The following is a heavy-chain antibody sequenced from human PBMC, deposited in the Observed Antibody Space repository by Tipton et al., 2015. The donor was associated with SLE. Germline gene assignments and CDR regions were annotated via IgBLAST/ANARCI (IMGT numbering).Heavy chain of an antibody. Sequence: SLRLSCAASGFAFSTHSMGWVRQAPGKGLEWVSSITSNGKYVYYADSVKGRFTISRDNAKNLLYLQTSSLRAEDTAVYYCATVYHYESSGLRGGLDVWGQGTTVTVSS. CDR2: ITSNGKYV. CDR3: ATVYHYESSGLRGGLDV. V-gene: IGHV3-21*03. J-gene: IGHJ6*02. CDR1: GFAFSTHS. D-gene: IGHD3-22*01.